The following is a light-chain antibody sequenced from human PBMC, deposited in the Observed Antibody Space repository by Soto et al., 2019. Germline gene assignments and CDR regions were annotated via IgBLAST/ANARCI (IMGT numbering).Light chain of an antibody. CDR3: QQYNNWPRAT. J-gene: IGKJ4*01. CDR1: QSVSSN. V-gene: IGKV3D-15*01. Sequence: EIVMTQSPATLSVSPGERATLSCRASQSVSSNLAWYQQKPGQAPRLLIYGASSRATGIPDRFSGSGSGTDFTLTISRLEPEDFAVYYCQQYNNWPRATFGGGTKVDIK. CDR2: GAS.